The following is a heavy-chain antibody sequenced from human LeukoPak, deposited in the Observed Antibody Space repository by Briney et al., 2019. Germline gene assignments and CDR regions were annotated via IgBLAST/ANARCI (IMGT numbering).Heavy chain of an antibody. CDR1: GFTFNNYT. CDR2: ISSSSSYI. J-gene: IGHJ4*02. D-gene: IGHD6-13*01. Sequence: GGSLRLSCAASGFTFNNYTMNWVRQAPGKGLEWVSSISSSSSYIYYADSVKGRFTISRDNAKNSLYLQMNSLRAEDTAVYYCARAPYEAAAGTSSGNYWGQGTLVTVSS. CDR3: ARAPYEAAAGTSSGNY. V-gene: IGHV3-21*01.